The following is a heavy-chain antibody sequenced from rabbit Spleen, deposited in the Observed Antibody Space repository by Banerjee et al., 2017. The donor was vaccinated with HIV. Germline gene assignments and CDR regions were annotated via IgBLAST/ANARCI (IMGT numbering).Heavy chain of an antibody. V-gene: IGHV1S45*01. CDR3: GRGSATMTMVITGYYLSL. D-gene: IGHD2-1*01. Sequence: EESGGGLVQPEGSLTLTCKASGFSFSSSYWICWVRQAPGKGLEWIGYIGGGSSDSTYYASWAKGRFTISKTSSTTVTLQMTSLTAADTATYFCGRGSATMTMVITGYYLSLWGPGTLVTVS. CDR1: GFSFSSSYW. J-gene: IGHJ4*01. CDR2: IGGGSSDST.